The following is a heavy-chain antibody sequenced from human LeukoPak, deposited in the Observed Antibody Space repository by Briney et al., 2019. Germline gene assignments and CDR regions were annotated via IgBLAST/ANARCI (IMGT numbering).Heavy chain of an antibody. CDR1: GYTFTSYD. CDR3: ARGPGQFVRTPPRGWFDP. D-gene: IGHD6-6*01. J-gene: IGHJ5*02. Sequence: ASVTVSCKASGYTFTSYDINWVRQATGQGLEWMGWMNPNSGNTGYAQKFQGRVTMTRNTSISTAYMELSSLRSEDTAVYYCARGPGQFVRTPPRGWFDPWGQGTLVTVSS. CDR2: MNPNSGNT. V-gene: IGHV1-8*01.